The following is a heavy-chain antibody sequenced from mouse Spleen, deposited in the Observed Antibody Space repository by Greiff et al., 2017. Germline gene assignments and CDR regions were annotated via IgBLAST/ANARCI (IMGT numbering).Heavy chain of an antibody. V-gene: IGHV5-9*01. CDR1: GFTFSSYA. CDR3: ARLFYDYVRFYAMDY. J-gene: IGHJ4*01. Sequence: EVMLVESGGGLVKRGGSLKLSCAASGFTFSSYAMSWVRQTPEKRLEWVATISSGGGNTYYPDSVKGRFTISRDNAKNTLYLQMSSLKSEDTAMYYCARLFYDYVRFYAMDYWGQGTSVTVSS. CDR2: ISSGGGNT. D-gene: IGHD2-4*01.